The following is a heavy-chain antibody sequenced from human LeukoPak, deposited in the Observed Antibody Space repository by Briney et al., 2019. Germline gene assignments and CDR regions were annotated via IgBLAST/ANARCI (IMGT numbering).Heavy chain of an antibody. CDR1: GGSISSYY. J-gene: IGHJ5*02. CDR2: IYYSGST. V-gene: IGHV4-59*01. CDR3: AREVVTATHSWFDP. Sequence: SETLSLTCTVSGGSISSYYWSWIRQPPGKGLEWIGYIYYSGSTNYNPSLKSRVTISVDTSKNQFSLKLSSVTAADTAVYYCAREVVTATHSWFDPWGQGTLVTVSS. D-gene: IGHD2-21*02.